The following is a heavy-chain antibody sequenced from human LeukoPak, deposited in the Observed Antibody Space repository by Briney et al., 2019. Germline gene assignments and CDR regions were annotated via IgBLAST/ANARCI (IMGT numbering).Heavy chain of an antibody. Sequence: GGSLRLSCAASGFTFDDYGMSWVRQAPGKGLEWVSAISGSGGSTYYADSVKGRFTISRDNSKNTLYLQMKSLRAEDTAVYYCAKVINWNYFDYWGQGTLVTVSS. V-gene: IGHV3-23*01. D-gene: IGHD1-1*01. CDR3: AKVINWNYFDY. CDR1: GFTFDDYG. J-gene: IGHJ4*02. CDR2: ISGSGGST.